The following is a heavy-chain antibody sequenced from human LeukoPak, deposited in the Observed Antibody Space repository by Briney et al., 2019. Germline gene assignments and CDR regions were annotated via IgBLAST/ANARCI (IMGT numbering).Heavy chain of an antibody. CDR3: AKDLRSSADSKMGAADY. V-gene: IGHV3-23*01. D-gene: IGHD1-26*01. CDR1: GFTFRNYG. J-gene: IGHJ4*02. Sequence: PGGTLRLSCATSGFTFRNYGMAWVRQAPGKGLEWVSSIHTTGGKTYYAESVKGRFTISRDSSKNTLYLRMNSLRAEDTAVYYCAKDLRSSADSKMGAADYWGQGTLVTVSS. CDR2: IHTTGGKT.